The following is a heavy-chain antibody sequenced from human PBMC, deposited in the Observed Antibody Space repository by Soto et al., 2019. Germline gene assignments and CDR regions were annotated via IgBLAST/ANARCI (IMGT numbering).Heavy chain of an antibody. CDR2: ISAYNGNT. V-gene: IGHV1-18*01. J-gene: IGHJ6*02. Sequence: ASVKVSCEASGYTFTSYGISWVRQAPGQGLEWMGWISAYNGNTNYAQKLQGRVTMTTDTSTSTAYMELRSLRSDDTAVYYCAREDSSSSGHYYYGMDVWGQGTTVTVSS. CDR1: GYTFTSYG. CDR3: AREDSSSSGHYYYGMDV. D-gene: IGHD6-6*01.